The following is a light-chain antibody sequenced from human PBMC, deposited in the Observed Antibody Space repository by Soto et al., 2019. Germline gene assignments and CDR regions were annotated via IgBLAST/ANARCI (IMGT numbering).Light chain of an antibody. Sequence: SYELTQPPSVSVSPGQTASIPCSGDKLGDKYACWYQQKPGQSPVLVIYQDTKRPSGIPERFSGSSSGNTATLIISGTQAMDEADYYCQAWDSSTVLFGGGTKLTVL. CDR3: QAWDSSTVL. J-gene: IGLJ2*01. V-gene: IGLV3-1*01. CDR2: QDT. CDR1: KLGDKY.